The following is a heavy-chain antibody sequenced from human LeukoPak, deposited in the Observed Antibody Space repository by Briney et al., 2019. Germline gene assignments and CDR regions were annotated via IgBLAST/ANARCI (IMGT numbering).Heavy chain of an antibody. CDR1: GFTFSSYA. CDR3: AKVKRAVAGTAWFDP. Sequence: GSLRLSCAASGFTFSSYAMSWVRQAPGKGLEWVSAISGSGASTSHADSVKGRFTISRDNSKNTLYLQMNSLRAEDTAVYYCAKVKRAVAGTAWFDPWGQGTLVTVSS. CDR2: ISGSGAST. J-gene: IGHJ5*02. V-gene: IGHV3-23*01. D-gene: IGHD6-19*01.